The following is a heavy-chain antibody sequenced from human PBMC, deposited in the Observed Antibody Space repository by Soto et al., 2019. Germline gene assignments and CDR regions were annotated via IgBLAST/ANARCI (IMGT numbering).Heavy chain of an antibody. Sequence: EVQLVESGGGLVKPGGSLRLSCAASGFTFSSYSMNWVRQAPGKGLEWVSSISSSSSYIYYADSVKDRFTISRDNAKNSLYLQMNSLRAEDTAVYYCARVEMATRGIDYWGQGTLVTVSS. CDR3: ARVEMATRGIDY. V-gene: IGHV3-21*01. J-gene: IGHJ4*02. CDR2: ISSSSSYI. CDR1: GFTFSSYS. D-gene: IGHD5-12*01.